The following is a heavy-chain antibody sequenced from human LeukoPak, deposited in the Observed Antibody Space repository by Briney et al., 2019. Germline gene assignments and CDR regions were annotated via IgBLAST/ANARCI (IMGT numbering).Heavy chain of an antibody. CDR3: AREGLPYSRDY. D-gene: IGHD4-11*01. V-gene: IGHV3-7*01. J-gene: IGHJ4*02. CDR2: IKGDGSLI. Sequence: GGSLRLSCSTSVFTFSTYWMSWVRQTPEKGLEWVANIKGDGSLINYADSVKGRYTNSRDNAKNSLSLQMNSLTADDTGLYYCAREGLPYSRDYWGQGTLVTVSS. CDR1: VFTFSTYW.